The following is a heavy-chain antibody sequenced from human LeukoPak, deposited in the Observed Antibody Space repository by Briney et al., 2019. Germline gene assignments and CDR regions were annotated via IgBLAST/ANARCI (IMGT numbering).Heavy chain of an antibody. Sequence: KPGGSLRLSCVASGFTFSDYYMSWIRQAPGKGLEWVSYISSSGSSIYYADSVKGRFTISRDNARNSLDLHMSSLGAEDTAVYYCAREGDGSRYYFDYWGQGILVTVSS. J-gene: IGHJ4*02. CDR1: GFTFSDYY. CDR2: ISSSGSSI. V-gene: IGHV3-11*04. D-gene: IGHD2-21*01. CDR3: AREGDGSRYYFDY.